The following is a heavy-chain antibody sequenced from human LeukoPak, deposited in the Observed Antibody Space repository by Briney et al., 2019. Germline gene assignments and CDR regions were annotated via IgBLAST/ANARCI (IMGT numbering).Heavy chain of an antibody. CDR1: GGSISSSSYY. V-gene: IGHV4-39*07. CDR2: IYHSGST. J-gene: IGHJ4*02. Sequence: SETLSLTCTVSGGSISSSSYYWGWIRQPPGKGLEWIGSIYHSGSTYYNPSLKSRVIISVDTSKNQFSLKLSSVTAADTAVYYCARGGEMATIFDYWGQGTLVTVSS. CDR3: ARGGEMATIFDY. D-gene: IGHD5-24*01.